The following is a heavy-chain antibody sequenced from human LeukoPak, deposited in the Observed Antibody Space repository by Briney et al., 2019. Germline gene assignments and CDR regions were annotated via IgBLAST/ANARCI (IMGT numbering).Heavy chain of an antibody. CDR2: ISYDGSNK. Sequence: GRSLRLSCAASGFTFSSYGMHWVRQAPGKGLEWVAVISYDGSNKYYADSVKGRFTISRDNSKNTLYLQMNSLRAEDTAVYYCAKTHSYPNYGDLYYYYGMDVWSQGTTVTVSS. CDR1: GFTFSSYG. V-gene: IGHV3-30*18. CDR3: AKTHSYPNYGDLYYYYGMDV. J-gene: IGHJ6*02. D-gene: IGHD4-17*01.